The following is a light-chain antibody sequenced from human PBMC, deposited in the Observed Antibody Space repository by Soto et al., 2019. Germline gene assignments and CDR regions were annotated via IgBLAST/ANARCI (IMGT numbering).Light chain of an antibody. CDR1: QSVSSY. Sequence: EIGMKQSPATLSVSPGERATLSCRASQSVSSYLAWYQQKPGQAPRLLIYDASNRATGIPARFSGSGSGTDFTLTISSLEPEDFSIYYRQHLQYLTPLPFSQGT. J-gene: IGKJ5*01. V-gene: IGKV3-11*01. CDR2: DAS. CDR3: QHLQYLTPLP.